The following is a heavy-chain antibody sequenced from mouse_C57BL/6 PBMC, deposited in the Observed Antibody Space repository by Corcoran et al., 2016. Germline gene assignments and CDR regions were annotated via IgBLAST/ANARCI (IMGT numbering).Heavy chain of an antibody. CDR1: GYTFTDYY. J-gene: IGHJ4*01. CDR3: APLYGYDVGAMDY. Sequence: EVQLQQSGPELVKPGASVKISCKASGYTFTDYYMNWVKQSHGKSLEWIGDINPNNGGTSYNQKFKGKATLTVDKSSSTAYMELRSLTSEDSAVYYCAPLYGYDVGAMDYWGQGTSVTVSA. D-gene: IGHD2-2*01. V-gene: IGHV1-26*01. CDR2: INPNNGGT.